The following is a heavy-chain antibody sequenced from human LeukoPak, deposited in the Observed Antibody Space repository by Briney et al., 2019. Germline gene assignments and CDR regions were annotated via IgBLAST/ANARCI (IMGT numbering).Heavy chain of an antibody. CDR1: GRSSKVYY. Sequence: SDTLSLTCAVYGRSSKVYYWRWIRQPPARGLEDIGEINHSGNTNYHPSLKSRVTISVYTSKNQCSLKLSSVTAADTAVYYCARGVVGGLVDYWGEGTLVTVSS. D-gene: IGHD1-26*01. CDR3: ARGVVGGLVDY. CDR2: INHSGNT. V-gene: IGHV4-34*01. J-gene: IGHJ4*02.